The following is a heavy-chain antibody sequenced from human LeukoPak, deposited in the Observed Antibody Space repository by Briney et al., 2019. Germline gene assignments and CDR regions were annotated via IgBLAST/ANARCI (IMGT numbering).Heavy chain of an antibody. D-gene: IGHD4-11*01. CDR2: IIPIFGTA. J-gene: IGHJ4*02. CDR1: GGTFSNYA. Sequence: GASVKVSCKASGGTFSNYAISWVRQAPGQGLEWMGGIIPIFGTANYAQKFQGRVTITADESTSTAYMELSSLRSEDTAVYYCAREVDYSIRGFDYWGQGSLVTVSS. CDR3: AREVDYSIRGFDY. V-gene: IGHV1-69*01.